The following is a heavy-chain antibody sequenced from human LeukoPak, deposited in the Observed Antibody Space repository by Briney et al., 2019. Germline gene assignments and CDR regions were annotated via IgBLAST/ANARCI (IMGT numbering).Heavy chain of an antibody. CDR2: INSDGSWT. D-gene: IGHD2-2*01. CDR3: VSFYETY. CDR1: GNYW. Sequence: GGSLKLSCAASGNYWMHWVRQAPGKGLVWVSHINSDGSWTSYADSVKGRFTISKDNAKNTVYLQMSNLRAEDTAVYYCVSFYETYWGRGTLVTVSS. J-gene: IGHJ4*02. V-gene: IGHV3-74*01.